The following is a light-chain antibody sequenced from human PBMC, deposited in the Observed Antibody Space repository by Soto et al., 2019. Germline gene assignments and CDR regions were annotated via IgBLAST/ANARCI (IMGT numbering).Light chain of an antibody. CDR3: QQHINWPLT. Sequence: MRMNQSPSTLSVSPGERVTLSCSTSHSVNSHVAWYQQKPGQAPRLLLYGASTRATGIPARFSGSGSGADFTLTISSLEPEDFALYYCQQHINWPLTFGGGTKVDI. CDR2: GAS. CDR1: HSVNSH. V-gene: IGKV3-15*01. J-gene: IGKJ4*01.